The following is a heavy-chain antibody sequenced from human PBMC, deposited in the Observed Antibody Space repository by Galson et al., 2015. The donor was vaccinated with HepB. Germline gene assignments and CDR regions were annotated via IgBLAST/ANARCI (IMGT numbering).Heavy chain of an antibody. CDR3: TTGLPPGGYYDTSGSLQGGFFDY. J-gene: IGHJ4*02. CDR1: GFTFNNAW. D-gene: IGHD3-22*01. Sequence: SLRLSCAASGFTFNNAWMSWVRQAPGKGLEWVGRIKSTTDGGTTDYAAPVKGRFTISRDDSKHTLYLQMDSLKTEDTAVYYCTTGLPPGGYYDTSGSLQGGFFDYWGQGTLVTVSS. CDR2: IKSTTDGGTT. V-gene: IGHV3-15*01.